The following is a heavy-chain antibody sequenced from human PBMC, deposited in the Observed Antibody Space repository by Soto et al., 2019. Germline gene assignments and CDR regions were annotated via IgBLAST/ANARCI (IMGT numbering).Heavy chain of an antibody. CDR1: GFTFSSCA. D-gene: IGHD2-15*01. CDR3: VKETVAAAYVETSPFDF. J-gene: IGHJ4*02. V-gene: IGHV3-23*01. Sequence: EVQLLESGGGLVQPGGSLRLSCSASGFTFSSCAMGWVRQAPGTGPEWVSVIDGSSGHTSLADSVKGRFIISKDNSKSTLYLHMNSLRAEDTARYYCVKETVAAAYVETSPFDFWGQGTLVTVSS. CDR2: IDGSSGHT.